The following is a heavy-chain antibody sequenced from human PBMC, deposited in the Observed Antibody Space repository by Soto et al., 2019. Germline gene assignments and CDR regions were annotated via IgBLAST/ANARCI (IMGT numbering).Heavy chain of an antibody. D-gene: IGHD5-18*01. J-gene: IGHJ2*01. CDR3: ARAGDTAMVTGYWYFDL. CDR1: GGTFRSYA. Sequence: QVQLVQSGAEVKKPGSSVKVSCKASGGTFRSYAISWVRQAPGRGLEWMGGIIPIFGTANYAQKFQGRVTITADESTSTAYMELSSLRSEDTAVYYCARAGDTAMVTGYWYFDLWGRGTLVTVSS. V-gene: IGHV1-69*12. CDR2: IIPIFGTA.